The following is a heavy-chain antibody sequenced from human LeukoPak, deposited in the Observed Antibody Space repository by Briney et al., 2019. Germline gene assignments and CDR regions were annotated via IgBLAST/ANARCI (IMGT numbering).Heavy chain of an antibody. D-gene: IGHD1-26*01. J-gene: IGHJ4*02. V-gene: IGHV1-18*04. CDR3: ARDRSSSDF. CDR1: GYTFTSYY. CDR2: IIPYNGHT. Sequence: GASVKVSCKASGYTFTSYYMHWVRQAPGQGLEWMGWIIPYNGHTNYAQNLQGRVTMTTDTSTNTAYMELRSLRSDDTAVYYCARDRSSSDFWGQGTLVTVSS.